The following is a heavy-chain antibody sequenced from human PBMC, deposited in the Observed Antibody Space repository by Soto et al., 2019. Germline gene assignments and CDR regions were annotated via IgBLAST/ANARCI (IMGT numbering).Heavy chain of an antibody. J-gene: IGHJ6*02. CDR3: ARGPSTSMWGVVNSPNLGV. D-gene: IGHD3-3*01. Sequence: SETLSLTCTVSGGSISSLYWSWIRQPPGKGLEWIGYIYYSGSTNYNPSLKSRVTISVDTSKNQFSLKLSSVTAADTAVYYCARGPSTSMWGVVNSPNLGVWGQGTTVTVSS. CDR1: GGSISSLY. CDR2: IYYSGST. V-gene: IGHV4-59*11.